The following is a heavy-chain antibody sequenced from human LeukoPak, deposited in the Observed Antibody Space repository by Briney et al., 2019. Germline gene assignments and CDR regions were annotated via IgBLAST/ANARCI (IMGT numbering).Heavy chain of an antibody. V-gene: IGHV4-59*01. Sequence: SETLSLTCTVSGGSISSYYWSWIRQPPGKGLEWIGYIYYSGSTNYNPSLKSRVTISVDTSKNQFSLKLSSVTAADTAVYYCARVPYYYGLGSALDYWGQGTLVTVSS. CDR1: GGSISSYY. J-gene: IGHJ4*02. CDR3: ARVPYYYGLGSALDY. D-gene: IGHD3-10*01. CDR2: IYYSGST.